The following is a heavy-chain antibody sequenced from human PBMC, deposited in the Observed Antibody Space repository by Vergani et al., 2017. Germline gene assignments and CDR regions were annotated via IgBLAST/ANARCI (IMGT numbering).Heavy chain of an antibody. D-gene: IGHD4/OR15-4a*01. Sequence: QVHLVQSGAEMKKPGASVKVSCKTFGDNLTGNYIHWVRQAPGQGLEWIGWVNPNSGSTNHVQKFQGRITMTTYTSISTVYMELNNLRPDDTATFYCAFISLTFDSWGQGTLVTVSS. V-gene: IGHV1-2*02. CDR2: VNPNSGST. CDR3: AFISLTFDS. CDR1: GDNLTGNY. J-gene: IGHJ4*02.